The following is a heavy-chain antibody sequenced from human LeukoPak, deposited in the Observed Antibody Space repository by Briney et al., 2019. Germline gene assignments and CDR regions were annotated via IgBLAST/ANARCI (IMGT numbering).Heavy chain of an antibody. V-gene: IGHV3-30-3*01. J-gene: IGHJ4*02. D-gene: IGHD5-18*01. CDR3: ARPTRRWIQLLYYFDY. CDR1: GFTFSSYA. CDR2: ISYDGSNK. Sequence: GGSLRLSCAASGFTFSSYAMHWVRQAPGKGLEWVAVISYDGSNKYYADSVKGRFTISRDNSKNTLYLQMNSLRAEGTAVYYCARPTRRWIQLLYYFDYWGQGTLVTVSS.